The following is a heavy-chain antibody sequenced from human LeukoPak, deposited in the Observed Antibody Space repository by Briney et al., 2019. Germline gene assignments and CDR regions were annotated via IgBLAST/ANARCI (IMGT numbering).Heavy chain of an antibody. CDR1: GGSISSSSYF. CDR3: ARGGSSSWYF. J-gene: IGHJ4*02. Sequence: PSETLSLTCTVSGGSISSSSYFWGWIRQPPGKRLEWIGSSYYSVSTYYNPSLKSRVTISVDTSKNQFSLKLSSVTAADTAVYYCARGGSSSWYFWGQGTLVTVSS. V-gene: IGHV4-39*07. D-gene: IGHD6-13*01. CDR2: SYYSVST.